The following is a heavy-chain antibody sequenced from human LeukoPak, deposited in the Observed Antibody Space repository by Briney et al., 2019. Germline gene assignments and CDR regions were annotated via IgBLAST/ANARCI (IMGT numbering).Heavy chain of an antibody. V-gene: IGHV3-7*01. D-gene: IGHD6-13*01. Sequence: GGSLRLSCAASGFTFSSYWMSWVRRAPGKGLEWVANIKQDGSEKYYVDSVKGRFTISRDNAKNSLYLQMNSLRAEDTAVYYCARDYSSSWSDYWGQGTLVTVSS. CDR3: ARDYSSSWSDY. CDR2: IKQDGSEK. CDR1: GFTFSSYW. J-gene: IGHJ4*02.